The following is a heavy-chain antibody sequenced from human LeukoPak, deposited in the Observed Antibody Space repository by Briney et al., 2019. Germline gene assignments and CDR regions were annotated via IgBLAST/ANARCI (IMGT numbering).Heavy chain of an antibody. CDR3: ARDLNLGEGFDY. Sequence: SVKVSCKASGGTFSSYAISWVRQAPGQGLEWMGGIIPIFGTANYAQKFQGRVTITADESTSTAYMELSSLRSEDTAVYYCARDLNLGEGFDYWGQGTLVTVSS. CDR2: IIPIFGTA. D-gene: IGHD7-27*01. CDR1: GGTFSSYA. J-gene: IGHJ4*02. V-gene: IGHV1-69*13.